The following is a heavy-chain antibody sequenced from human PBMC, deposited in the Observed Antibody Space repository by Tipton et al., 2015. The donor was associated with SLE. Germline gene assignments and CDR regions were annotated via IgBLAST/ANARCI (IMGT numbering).Heavy chain of an antibody. CDR1: GGSFSGYY. J-gene: IGHJ4*02. CDR3: ARGRMSSTSYRGYYFDY. Sequence: TLSLTCAVYGGSFSGYYWSWIRQSPGKGLEWIGEINHSGSTNYNPSLKSRVTISVDTSKNQFSLKLSSVTAADTAVYYCARGRMSSTSYRGYYFDYWGQGTLVTVSS. V-gene: IGHV4-34*01. CDR2: INHSGST. D-gene: IGHD2-2*01.